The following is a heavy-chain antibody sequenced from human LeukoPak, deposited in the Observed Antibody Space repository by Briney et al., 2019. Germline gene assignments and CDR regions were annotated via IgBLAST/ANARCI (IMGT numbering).Heavy chain of an antibody. CDR1: GFTFSTYA. CDR2: ISGSGGDT. J-gene: IGHJ4*02. CDR3: AKLSGTYGTTSRVLDS. V-gene: IGHV3-23*01. Sequence: PGGSLRLSCAASGFTFSTYAIMWVRQAPGKGLGWVSVISGSGGDTYFADSVKGRFTISRDNSKNTLYLQMNNLRAEDTAVYYCAKLSGTYGTTSRVLDSWGQGTLVTVSS. D-gene: IGHD1-1*01.